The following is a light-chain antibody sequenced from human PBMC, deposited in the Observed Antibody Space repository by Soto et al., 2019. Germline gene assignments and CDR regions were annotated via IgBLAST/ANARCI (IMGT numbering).Light chain of an antibody. V-gene: IGKV1-12*01. Sequence: DIQMTQSPSSVSASVGDRVTITCRASQDISTWLSWYQQKPGKAPNLLIYGASILQSGVPSRFSGRGAGTDFTLTISSLQTEDFGTSYCQEATRIPSTFGQGTRLEI. CDR2: GAS. J-gene: IGKJ5*01. CDR3: QEATRIPST. CDR1: QDISTW.